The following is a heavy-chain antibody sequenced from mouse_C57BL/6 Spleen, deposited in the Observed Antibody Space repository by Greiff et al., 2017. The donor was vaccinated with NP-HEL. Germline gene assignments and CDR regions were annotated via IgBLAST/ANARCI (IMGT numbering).Heavy chain of an antibody. V-gene: IGHV5-6*01. CDR1: GFTFSSYG. CDR2: ISSGGSYT. D-gene: IGHD1-1*01. Sequence: VQLQQSGGDLVKPGGSLKLSCAASGFTFSSYGMSWVRQTPDKRLEWVATISSGGSYTYYPDSVKGRFTISRDNAKNTLYLQMSSLKSEDTAMYYCARQSTTVVAPSWFAYWGQGTLVTVSA. CDR3: ARQSTTVVAPSWFAY. J-gene: IGHJ3*01.